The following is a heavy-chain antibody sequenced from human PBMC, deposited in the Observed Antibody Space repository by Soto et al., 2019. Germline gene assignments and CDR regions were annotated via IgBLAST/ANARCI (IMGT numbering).Heavy chain of an antibody. D-gene: IGHD3-22*01. V-gene: IGHV3-7*03. CDR3: ARGDYYDRRFDY. CDR2: IKQDGSEK. Sequence: EVQLVESGGGLVKPGGSLRLSCAASGFTFSSYWMSWVRQAPGKGLEWVATIKQDGSEKYYVDSVKGRFTVSRDNAKNSLYLQMNSLRAEDTAVYYCARGDYYDRRFDYWGQGTLVTVSS. J-gene: IGHJ4*02. CDR1: GFTFSSYW.